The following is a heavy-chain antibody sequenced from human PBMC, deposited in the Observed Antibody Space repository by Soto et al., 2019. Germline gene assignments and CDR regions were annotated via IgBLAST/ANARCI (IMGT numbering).Heavy chain of an antibody. CDR3: ARGGSGYYRGSFGY. J-gene: IGHJ4*02. D-gene: IGHD3-3*01. CDR1: GFTFSSYW. V-gene: IGHV3-7*04. CDR2: IKQDGSEK. Sequence: GGSLRLSCAASGFTFSSYWMSWVRQAPGKGLEWVANIKQDGSEKYYVDSVKGRFTISRDNAKNSLYLQMNSLRAEDTAVYYGARGGSGYYRGSFGYWGQGTLVTVSS.